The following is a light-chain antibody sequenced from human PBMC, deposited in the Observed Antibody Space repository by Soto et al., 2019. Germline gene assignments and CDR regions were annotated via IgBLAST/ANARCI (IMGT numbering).Light chain of an antibody. V-gene: IGLV2-14*01. CDR1: SSDVGGYNY. J-gene: IGLJ2*01. CDR2: DVS. Sequence: QAVVTQPASVSGSPGQSITISCTGTSSDVGGYNYVSWYQQHPGKAPKLMIYDVSNRPSGVSNRFSGSKSGNTASLTISGLQAEDEADYYCSSYTSSSTLLVVFGGGTKVTVL. CDR3: SSYTSSSTLLVV.